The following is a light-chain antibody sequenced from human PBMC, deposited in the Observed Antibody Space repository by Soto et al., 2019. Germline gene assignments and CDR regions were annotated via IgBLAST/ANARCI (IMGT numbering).Light chain of an antibody. V-gene: IGLV9-49*01. J-gene: IGLJ3*02. Sequence: QSVLTQPPSASASLGASVTLTCTLSSGYSNYQVDWYQQRPGKGPRFVMRVGTGGIVGSKGDGIPDRFSVLGSGLNRYLTIKIIQEEDESDYHCGAHHGSGSNFVSWVFGGGTKLTVL. CDR2: VGTGGIVG. CDR3: GAHHGSGSNFVSWV. CDR1: SGYSNYQ.